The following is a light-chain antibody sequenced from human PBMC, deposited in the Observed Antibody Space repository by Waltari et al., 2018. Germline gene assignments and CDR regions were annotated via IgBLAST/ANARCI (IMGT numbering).Light chain of an antibody. CDR3: AAWDDSLRGRGV. CDR2: RKD. CDR1: SYNLVRYT. Sequence: HSVLTQPPSASGTPGQRVTISCSGSSYNLVRYTVFSYQQLPGTAPKLLIYRKDQRPSGVPDRFSGSKSGTSASLAISGVRSEDEADYYCAAWDDSLRGRGVFGGGTKLTVL. J-gene: IGLJ3*02. V-gene: IGLV1-47*01.